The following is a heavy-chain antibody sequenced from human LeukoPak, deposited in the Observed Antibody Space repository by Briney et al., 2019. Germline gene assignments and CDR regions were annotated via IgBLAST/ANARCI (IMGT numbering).Heavy chain of an antibody. J-gene: IGHJ3*02. CDR1: GYTFTGYY. Sequence: ASVKVSCKASGYTFTGYYMHWVRQAPGQGLEWMGWINPNSGGTNYAQKFQGRVTMTRDTSKNQFSLKLSSVTAADTAVYYCASSPRRGDAFDIWGQGTMVTVSS. CDR2: INPNSGGT. V-gene: IGHV1-2*02. CDR3: ASSPRRGDAFDI.